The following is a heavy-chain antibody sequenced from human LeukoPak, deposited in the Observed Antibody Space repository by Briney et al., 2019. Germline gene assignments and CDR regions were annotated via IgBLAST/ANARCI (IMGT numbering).Heavy chain of an antibody. CDR1: GGTFSSYA. D-gene: IGHD1-7*01. Sequence: ASVKVSCKASGGTFSSYAISWVRQAPGRGLEWMGGIIPIFGTANYAQKFQGRVTITADESTSTAYMELSSLRSEDTAVYYCARLSRTWNSPFDYWGQGTLVTVSS. CDR3: ARLSRTWNSPFDY. V-gene: IGHV1-69*13. CDR2: IIPIFGTA. J-gene: IGHJ4*02.